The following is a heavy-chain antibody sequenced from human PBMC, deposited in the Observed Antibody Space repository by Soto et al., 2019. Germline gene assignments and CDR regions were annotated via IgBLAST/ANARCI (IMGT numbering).Heavy chain of an antibody. CDR2: ISNHKGNT. CDR3: ARIDKSSGF. J-gene: IGHJ4*02. CDR1: GYTFTSYG. Sequence: QVQLVQSGAEVKKPGASVKVSCKASGYTFTSYGISWVRQAPGQGLEWVGWISNHKGNTKYAQKLQGRVTMSTDTSTITAHIALKRLSSDDTAVYYCARIDKSSGFWGQGTLVIVAS. V-gene: IGHV1-18*04. D-gene: IGHD6-19*01.